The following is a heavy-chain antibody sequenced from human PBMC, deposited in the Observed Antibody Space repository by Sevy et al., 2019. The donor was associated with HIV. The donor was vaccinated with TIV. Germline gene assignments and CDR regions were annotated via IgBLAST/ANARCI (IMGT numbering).Heavy chain of an antibody. J-gene: IGHJ1*01. D-gene: IGHD2-15*01. CDR1: GYTFTGYY. CDR3: ARGYCSGGSCQDPASFQH. Sequence: ASVKVSCKASGYTFTGYYMHWVRQAPGQGLEWMGRINPNSGGTNYAQKFQGRVTMTRDTSISTAYMELSRLRSDDTAGYYCARGYCSGGSCQDPASFQHWGQGTLVTVSS. CDR2: INPNSGGT. V-gene: IGHV1-2*06.